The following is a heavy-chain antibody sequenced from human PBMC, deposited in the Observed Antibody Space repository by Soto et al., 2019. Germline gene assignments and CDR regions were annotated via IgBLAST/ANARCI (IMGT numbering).Heavy chain of an antibody. D-gene: IGHD2-2*01. CDR3: ASSHVVVPAAIGPGYYGMDV. CDR1: GGTFSSYA. J-gene: IGHJ6*02. Sequence: SVKVSCKASGGTFSSYAISWVRQAPGQGLEWMGGIIPIFGTANYAQKFQGRVTITADESTSTAYMELSSLRSEDTAVYYCASSHVVVPAAIGPGYYGMDVWGQGTTVTVSS. CDR2: IIPIFGTA. V-gene: IGHV1-69*13.